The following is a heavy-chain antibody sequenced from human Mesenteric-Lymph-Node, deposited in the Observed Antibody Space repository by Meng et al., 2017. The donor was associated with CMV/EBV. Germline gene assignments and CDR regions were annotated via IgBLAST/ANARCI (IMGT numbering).Heavy chain of an antibody. J-gene: IGHJ5*02. CDR1: YTFTGYY. V-gene: IGHV1-2*06. CDR2: INPNRGGT. D-gene: IGHD3-10*01. CDR3: AGERFTMVRSYPNGRFDP. Sequence: YTFTGYYMHWVRQAPGQGLEWMGRINPNRGGTNYAEKFQGRVTRTRDTSIRTAYMELSRLRSDDTAVYYGAGERFTMVRSYPNGRFDPWGQGTLVTVSS.